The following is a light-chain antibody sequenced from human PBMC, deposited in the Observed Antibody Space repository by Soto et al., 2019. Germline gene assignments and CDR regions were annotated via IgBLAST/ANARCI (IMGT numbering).Light chain of an antibody. Sequence: DIQMTQSPSTLSGSVGDRVTITCRASQTISSWLAWYQQKPGKAPKLLIYKASTLKSGVPSRFSGSGSGTEFTLTISSLQPDAFATYYCQHYSSIPYSFGQGTKLEIK. J-gene: IGKJ2*01. CDR3: QHYSSIPYS. CDR2: KAS. V-gene: IGKV1-5*03. CDR1: QTISSW.